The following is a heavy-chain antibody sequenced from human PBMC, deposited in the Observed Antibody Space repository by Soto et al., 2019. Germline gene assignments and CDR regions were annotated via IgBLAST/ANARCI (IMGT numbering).Heavy chain of an antibody. CDR2: TMPDGSEI. V-gene: IGHV3-7*01. CDR3: AREVGWSFDY. Sequence: EVQLVESGGGLVRPGESLRLSCVGSGFRFGDYWMSWVRQAPGKGLEWVANTMPDGSEIYYVASVRGRFTVSRDNAKNSLYLHINSLRVEDTAVYYCAREVGWSFDYWGQGTLVTVSS. CDR1: GFRFGDYW. D-gene: IGHD6-19*01. J-gene: IGHJ4*02.